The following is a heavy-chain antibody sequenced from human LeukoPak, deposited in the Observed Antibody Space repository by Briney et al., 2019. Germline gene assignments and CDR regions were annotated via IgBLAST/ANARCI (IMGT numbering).Heavy chain of an antibody. J-gene: IGHJ6*02. CDR2: ISSSGSTI. D-gene: IGHD3-10*01. CDR1: GFTFSDYY. CDR3: ANTMANPYYYYGMDV. Sequence: PGGSLRLSCAASGFTFSDYYMSWIRQAPGKGLEWVSYISSSGSTIYYADSVKGRFTISRDNAKNSLYLQMNSLRAEDTAVYYCANTMANPYYYYGMDVWGQGTTVTVSS. V-gene: IGHV3-11*01.